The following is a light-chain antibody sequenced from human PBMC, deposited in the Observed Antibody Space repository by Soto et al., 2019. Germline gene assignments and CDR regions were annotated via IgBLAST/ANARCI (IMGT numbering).Light chain of an antibody. CDR3: SSFTNSNTWV. Sequence: QSALTQPASVSGSPGQSINIYCTGTNSDVGGYDYVSWYKQYPGQAPKVIIYEVTYRPSGVSARFSGSMSGTTASLTISDLQTEDEADYDCSSFTNSNTWVFGGGTQLTVL. V-gene: IGLV2-14*01. CDR2: EVT. J-gene: IGLJ7*01. CDR1: NSDVGGYDY.